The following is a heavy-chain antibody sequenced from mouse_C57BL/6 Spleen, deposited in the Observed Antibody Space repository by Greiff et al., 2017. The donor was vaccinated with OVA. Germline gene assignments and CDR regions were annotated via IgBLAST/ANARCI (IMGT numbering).Heavy chain of an antibody. Sequence: VKLQESGPELVKPGASVKISCKASGYAFSSSWMNWVKQRPGKGLEWIGRIYPGDGDTNYNGKFKGKATLTADKSSSTAYMQLSSLTSEDSAVYFCANDYGRDYFDYWGQGTTLTVSS. CDR1: GYAFSSSW. CDR3: ANDYGRDYFDY. V-gene: IGHV1-82*01. J-gene: IGHJ2*01. D-gene: IGHD2-4*01. CDR2: IYPGDGDT.